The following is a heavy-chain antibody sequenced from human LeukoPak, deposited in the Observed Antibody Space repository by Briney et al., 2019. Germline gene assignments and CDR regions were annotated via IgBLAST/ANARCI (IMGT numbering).Heavy chain of an antibody. CDR1: GFPLTTHG. CDR2: ISYDGTNK. CDR3: ATKSLIGYTDQ. Sequence: GAPRLSRGAPGFPLTTHGLDLGRPGPGQGLGWVAVISYDGTNKYYADSVRGRFTISRDNSKNTLYVQMNSLRVEDTAVYYCATKSLIGYTDQWGQGTLVTVSS. D-gene: IGHD2-15*01. V-gene: IGHV3-30*03. J-gene: IGHJ4*02.